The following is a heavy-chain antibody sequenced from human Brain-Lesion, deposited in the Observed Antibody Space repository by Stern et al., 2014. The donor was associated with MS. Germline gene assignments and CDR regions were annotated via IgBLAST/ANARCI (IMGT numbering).Heavy chain of an antibody. CDR2: MNPYRGNT. CDR1: GYTFSSYD. CDR3: ARAVRNQLLSEY. J-gene: IGHJ4*02. D-gene: IGHD2-2*01. Sequence: VQLVESGAEVKKPGASVKVSCTASGYTFSSYDITWVRQASGHGLEWMGWMNPYRGNTGYAQKFKGRVSMTSDPSISTVYMELTSLTSDDTAVYFCARAVRNQLLSEYWGQGTLVTVSS. V-gene: IGHV1-8*01.